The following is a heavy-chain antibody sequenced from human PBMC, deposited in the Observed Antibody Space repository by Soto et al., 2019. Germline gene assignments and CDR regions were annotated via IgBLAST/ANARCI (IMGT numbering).Heavy chain of an antibody. V-gene: IGHV4-31*03. D-gene: IGHD3-10*01. CDR3: ARRVRGVTHAFDI. Sequence: QVQLQESGPGLVKPSQTLSLTCTVSGGSISSGGYYWSWIRQHPGKGLEWIGYIYYSGSTYYNPSLKSRVIISVDTSNNQFSLKQSSVTAADTAVYYCARRVRGVTHAFDIWGQGTMVTVSS. CDR1: GGSISSGGYY. CDR2: IYYSGST. J-gene: IGHJ3*02.